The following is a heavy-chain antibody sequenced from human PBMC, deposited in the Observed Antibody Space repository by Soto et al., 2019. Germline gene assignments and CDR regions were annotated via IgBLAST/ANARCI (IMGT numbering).Heavy chain of an antibody. J-gene: IGHJ4*02. CDR2: ISAYNGNT. V-gene: IGHV1-18*01. D-gene: IGHD2-8*01. Sequence: QVQLVQSGAEVKKPGASVKVSCKASGYTFTSDGISWVRQAPGQGLEWMGWISAYNGNTNYAQKLQGRVTMTTDTSTSTAYMELRSLRSDDTAVYYCARYCTNGVCYFRFDYWGQGTLVTVSS. CDR3: ARYCTNGVCYFRFDY. CDR1: GYTFTSDG.